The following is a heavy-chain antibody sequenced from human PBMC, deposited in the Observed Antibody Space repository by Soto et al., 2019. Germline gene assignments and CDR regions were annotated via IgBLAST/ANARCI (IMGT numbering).Heavy chain of an antibody. Sequence: EVQLVESGGGLVKPGGSLRLSCAASGFTFSNAWMSWVRQAPGKGLEWVGRIKSKTDGGTTDYAAPVKGRFTISRDDSKNTLYLQMNSRKTEDTAVYYCTSDFWSGYYGYYYYGMDVWGQGTTVTVSS. CDR1: GFTFSNAW. V-gene: IGHV3-15*01. CDR2: IKSKTDGGTT. J-gene: IGHJ6*02. CDR3: TSDFWSGYYGYYYYGMDV. D-gene: IGHD3-3*01.